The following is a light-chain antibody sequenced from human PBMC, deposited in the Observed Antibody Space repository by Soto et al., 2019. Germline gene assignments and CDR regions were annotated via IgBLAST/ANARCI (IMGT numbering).Light chain of an antibody. CDR3: QQYGSSPRT. CDR1: RGVSANY. V-gene: IGKV3-20*01. Sequence: ENLLTPSPGTLSFSPGEGATLSCMPSRGVSANYLAWYQQKPGQAPTLLIYGASIRAAGIPDRFSGSGSGTDFTLTIRRLEPDDFAVYYCQQYGSSPRTFGQGTKVDIK. J-gene: IGKJ1*01. CDR2: GAS.